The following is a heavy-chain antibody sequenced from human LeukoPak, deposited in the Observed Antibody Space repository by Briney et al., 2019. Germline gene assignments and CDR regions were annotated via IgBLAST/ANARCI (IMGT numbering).Heavy chain of an antibody. CDR3: ARDEDNGSYYSSSWFDP. CDR1: GGSISSGSYY. D-gene: IGHD1-26*01. Sequence: SQTLSLTCTVSGGSISSGSYYWSWIRQPAGKGLEWIGRIYTSGSTNYNPSLKSRVTISVDTSKNQFSLKLSSVTAADTAVYYCARDEDNGSYYSSSWFDPWGQGTLVTVSS. V-gene: IGHV4-61*02. CDR2: IYTSGST. J-gene: IGHJ5*02.